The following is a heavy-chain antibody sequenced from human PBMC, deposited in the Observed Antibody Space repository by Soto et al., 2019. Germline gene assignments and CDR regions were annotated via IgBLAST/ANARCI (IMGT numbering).Heavy chain of an antibody. CDR1: GYTFTSYD. J-gene: IGHJ6*02. CDR3: ARGLDSSSWYPTLFSGYYYYYGMDV. Sequence: QVQLVQSGAEVKKPGASVKVSCKASGYTFTSYDINWVRQATGQGLEWMGWMNPNSGNTGYAQKFQGRVTMTRNTSISTAYMELSSLRSEDTAVYYCARGLDSSSWYPTLFSGYYYYYGMDVWGQGTTVTVSS. D-gene: IGHD6-13*01. CDR2: MNPNSGNT. V-gene: IGHV1-8*01.